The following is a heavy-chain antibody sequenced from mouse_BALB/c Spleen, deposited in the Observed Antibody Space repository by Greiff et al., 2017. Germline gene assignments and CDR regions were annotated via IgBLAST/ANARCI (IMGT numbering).Heavy chain of an antibody. CDR3: ARQGIYYGPFDY. D-gene: IGHD1-1*01. J-gene: IGHJ2*01. CDR1: GFDFRRYW. CDR2: INPDSSTI. V-gene: IGHV4-1*02. Sequence: VQLQQSGGGLVQPGGSLKLSCAASGFDFRRYWMSWVRQAPGKGLEWIGEINPDSSTINYTPSLKDKFIISRDNAKNTLYLQMSKVRSEDTALYYCARQGIYYGPFDYWGQGTTLTVSS.